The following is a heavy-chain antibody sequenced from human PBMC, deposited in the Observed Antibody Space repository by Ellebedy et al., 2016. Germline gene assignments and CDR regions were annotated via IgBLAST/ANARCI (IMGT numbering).Heavy chain of an antibody. D-gene: IGHD3-16*02. CDR1: GAFISTGDYY. V-gene: IGHV4-30-4*01. J-gene: IGHJ4*02. Sequence: SETLSLTCSVSGAFISTGDYYWSWIRQTPGKGLEWIGYIYYSGSTSYNPSLKSRATISADTSKNQFSLKLESVTAADTAVYYCARGPNYVWGSYQYFDYWGQGTLGTVSS. CDR2: IYYSGST. CDR3: ARGPNYVWGSYQYFDY.